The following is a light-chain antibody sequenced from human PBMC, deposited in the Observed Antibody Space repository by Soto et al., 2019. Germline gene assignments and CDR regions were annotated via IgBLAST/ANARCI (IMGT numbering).Light chain of an antibody. CDR1: QSISRY. CDR3: QQSHSAIT. J-gene: IGKJ5*01. V-gene: IGKV1-39*01. CDR2: GAS. Sequence: DIQMTQSPSSLSASVGDRVTLTCRASQSISRYLNWYQQQPGKAPKLLISGASTLQSGVPSRFSGSGSGTDFTLTISSLQPEDFATYYCQQSHSAITFGQGTRLEIK.